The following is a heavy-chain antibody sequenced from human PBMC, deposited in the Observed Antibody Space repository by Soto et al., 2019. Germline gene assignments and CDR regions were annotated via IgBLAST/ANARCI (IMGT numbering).Heavy chain of an antibody. Sequence: SVKVSCKASGFTFTSSAVQWVRQARGQRLEWIGWIVVGSGNTNYAQKFQERVTITRDMSTSTAYMELNSLRAEDTAVYYCAKPRMAWYYDYGMDVWGKGTTVNVS. CDR2: IVVGSGNT. CDR1: GFTFTSSA. V-gene: IGHV1-58*01. CDR3: AKPRMAWYYDYGMDV. D-gene: IGHD2-8*01. J-gene: IGHJ6*04.